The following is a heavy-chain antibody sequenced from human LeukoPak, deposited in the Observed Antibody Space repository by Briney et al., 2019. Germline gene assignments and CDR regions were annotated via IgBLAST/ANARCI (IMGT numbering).Heavy chain of an antibody. CDR1: GGSISSYY. CDR2: IYYSGST. V-gene: IGHV4-59*01. CDR3: ARSPLRSSWLIEY. J-gene: IGHJ4*02. Sequence: SETLSLTCTASGGSISSYYWSWIRQPPGKGLEWIGYIYYSGSTNYNPSLKSRVTISVDTSKNQFSLKLSSVTAADTAVYYCARSPLRSSWLIEYWGQGTLVTVSS. D-gene: IGHD6-13*01.